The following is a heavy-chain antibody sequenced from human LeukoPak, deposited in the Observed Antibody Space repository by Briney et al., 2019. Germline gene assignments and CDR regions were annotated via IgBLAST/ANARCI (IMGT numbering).Heavy chain of an antibody. J-gene: IGHJ4*02. V-gene: IGHV1-8*01. CDR3: ARGGHDYGDYYFDY. CDR1: GYTFTSYD. Sequence: ASVKVSCKASGYTFTSYDINWVRQATGQGLEWMGWMNPNSGNTGYAQKFQGRVTMTRNTSISTAYMELSSLRSEDTAVYYCARGGHDYGDYYFDYWGQGTLVTVYS. D-gene: IGHD4-17*01. CDR2: MNPNSGNT.